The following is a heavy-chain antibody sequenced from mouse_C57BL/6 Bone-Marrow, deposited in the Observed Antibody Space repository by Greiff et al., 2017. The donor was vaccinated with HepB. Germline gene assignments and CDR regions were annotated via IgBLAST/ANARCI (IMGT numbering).Heavy chain of an antibody. D-gene: IGHD1-1*01. CDR2: INYDGSST. CDR3: ARDRPLYYGSSYWYFDV. CDR1: GFTFSDYY. Sequence: EVKVEESEGGLVQPGSSMKLSCTASGFTFSDYYMAWVRQVPEKGLEWVANINYDGSSTYYLDSLKSRFIISRDNAKNILYLQMSSLKSEDTATYYCARDRPLYYGSSYWYFDVWGTGTTVTVSS. J-gene: IGHJ1*03. V-gene: IGHV5-16*01.